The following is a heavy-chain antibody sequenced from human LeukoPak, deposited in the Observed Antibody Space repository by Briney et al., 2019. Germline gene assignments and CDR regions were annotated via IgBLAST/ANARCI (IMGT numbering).Heavy chain of an antibody. CDR1: GYIFSNFG. CDR2: ISGYNGYT. V-gene: IGHV1-18*01. J-gene: IGHJ5*02. Sequence: ASVKVSCKASGYIFSNFGINWVRQAPGQGLEWMGWISGYNGYTKYAQKLQGRVTMTTDTSTSTGHMELRSLRSDDTAVYYCARVSPHRKMSYGNQNWFDTWGQGTLVTVSS. CDR3: ARVSPHRKMSYGNQNWFDT. D-gene: IGHD3-16*01.